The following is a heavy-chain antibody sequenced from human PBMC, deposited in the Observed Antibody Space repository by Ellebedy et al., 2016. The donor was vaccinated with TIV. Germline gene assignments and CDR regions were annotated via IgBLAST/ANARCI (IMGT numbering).Heavy chain of an antibody. J-gene: IGHJ4*02. V-gene: IGHV4-30-4*01. Sequence: SETLSLTXTVSGGSISSGDYYWSWIRQPPGKGLEWIGYIYYSGSTYYNPSLKSRVTISVDTSKNQFSLKLSSVTAADTAVYYCARVLRQQLPFDYWGQGTLVTVSS. CDR1: GGSISSGDYY. CDR3: ARVLRQQLPFDY. CDR2: IYYSGST. D-gene: IGHD6-13*01.